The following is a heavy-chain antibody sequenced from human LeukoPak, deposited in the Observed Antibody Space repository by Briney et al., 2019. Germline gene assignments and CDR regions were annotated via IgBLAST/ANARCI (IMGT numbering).Heavy chain of an antibody. CDR3: AKAASLVVPAAMVDY. CDR2: ISGSGGSP. J-gene: IGHJ4*01. CDR1: GFTFSSFS. Sequence: GGSLRLSCAASGFTFSSFSMSWGRPAPGKGLEWVSAISGSGGSPYYADSVKGRFTLSRDNSKNTLYLQMNSLRAEDTAVYYCAKAASLVVPAAMVDYWGHGTLVTASS. V-gene: IGHV3-23*01. D-gene: IGHD2-2*01.